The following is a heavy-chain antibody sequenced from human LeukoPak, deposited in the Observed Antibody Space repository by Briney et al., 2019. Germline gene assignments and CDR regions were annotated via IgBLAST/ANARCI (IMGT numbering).Heavy chain of an antibody. Sequence: GGSLRLSCAASGFTFSSYSMNWVRQAPGKGLEWVSSISSSSSYIYYADSVKGRFTISRDNSKNTLYLQMNSLRAEDTAVYYCAKDRGFGEFRTYYFDYWGQGTLVTVSS. D-gene: IGHD3-10*01. V-gene: IGHV3-21*04. CDR1: GFTFSSYS. CDR3: AKDRGFGEFRTYYFDY. J-gene: IGHJ4*02. CDR2: ISSSSSYI.